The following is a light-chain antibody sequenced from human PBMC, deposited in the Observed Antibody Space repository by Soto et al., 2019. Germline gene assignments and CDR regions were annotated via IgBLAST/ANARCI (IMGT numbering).Light chain of an antibody. Sequence: QSALTQPHSVSGSPGQSVAISCTGTNSEVGAYNYVSWYQHHPGNAPKLIIHDVYKRPSGVPDRFSASKSGNTASLTISGLQIEDEADYYCCSYAGSSTSVLFGGGTNVTVL. J-gene: IGLJ2*01. CDR3: CSYAGSSTSVL. CDR1: NSEVGAYNY. V-gene: IGLV2-11*01. CDR2: DVY.